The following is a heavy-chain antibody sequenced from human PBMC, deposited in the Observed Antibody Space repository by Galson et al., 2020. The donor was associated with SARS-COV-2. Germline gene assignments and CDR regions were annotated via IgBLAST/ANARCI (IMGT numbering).Heavy chain of an antibody. V-gene: IGHV3-23*01. D-gene: IGHD6-19*01. J-gene: IGHJ1*01. CDR3: AKDRIAVANMGAFQH. CDR1: GFSFSGYA. Sequence: GGSLRLSCAASGFSFSGYAMNWVRHAPGKGLEWVSAISGSGGSTYYVDSAKGRFTISRDNAKNTLYLQMNSLRVEDTAVYYCAKDRIAVANMGAFQHWGQGTLVTASS. CDR2: ISGSGGST.